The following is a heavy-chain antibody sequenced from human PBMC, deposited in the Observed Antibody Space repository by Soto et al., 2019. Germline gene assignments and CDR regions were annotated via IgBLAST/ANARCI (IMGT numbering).Heavy chain of an antibody. CDR1: GSTXTSYD. V-gene: IGHV1-8*01. CDR3: ARITPSAGVMVYTRPRWCRDV. Sequence: SXKVSFKASGSTXTSYDSDLVRQATGQGLEWIGWMSPNSCNTGYAQKFQVRGTISRNTSIITAYMELTILIAYDTAVYYCARITPSAGVMVYTRPRWCRDVWGKGTTGTVSS. J-gene: IGHJ6*04. D-gene: IGHD2-8*01. CDR2: MSPNSCNT.